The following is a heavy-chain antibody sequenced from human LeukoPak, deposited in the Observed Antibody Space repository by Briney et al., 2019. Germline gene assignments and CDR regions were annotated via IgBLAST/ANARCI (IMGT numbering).Heavy chain of an antibody. CDR1: GYTFTGYY. CDR3: ARDAYYDFWMGFDP. J-gene: IGHJ5*02. D-gene: IGHD3-3*01. V-gene: IGHV1-2*02. Sequence: ASVKVSCKASGYTFTGYYMHWVRQAPGQGLEWMGWINPNSGGTNYAQKFQGRVTMTRDTSIGTAYMELSRLRSDDTAVYYCARDAYYDFWMGFDPWGQGTLVTVFS. CDR2: INPNSGGT.